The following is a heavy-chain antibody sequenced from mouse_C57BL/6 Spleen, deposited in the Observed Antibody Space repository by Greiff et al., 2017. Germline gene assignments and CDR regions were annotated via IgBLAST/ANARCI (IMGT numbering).Heavy chain of an antibody. CDR2: IYPGSGST. V-gene: IGHV1-55*01. J-gene: IGHJ4*01. D-gene: IGHD1-1*01. CDR3: EREDYYGSSLYAMDY. Sequence: VQLQQPGAELVKPGASVKMSCKASGYTFTSYWITWVKQRPGQGLEWIGDIYPGSGSTNYNEKFKGKATLTVDTSSSTAYMQLSSLTSEDSAVYDCEREDYYGSSLYAMDYWGQGTSVTVSS. CDR1: GYTFTSYW.